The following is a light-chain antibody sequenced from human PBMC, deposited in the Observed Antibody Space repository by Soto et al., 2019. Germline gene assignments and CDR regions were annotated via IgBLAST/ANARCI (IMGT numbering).Light chain of an antibody. CDR1: SSDVGGYNY. CDR2: AVS. CDR3: CSYEGTYTNYF. J-gene: IGLJ1*01. V-gene: IGLV2-11*01. Sequence: QSVLSQPRSVSGSPGQSVTISCTGTSSDVGGYNYVSWYQQHPGKAPKLMIYAVSERPSGVPDRFSGSKSGNTASLTISGLQDEDEADYYCCSYEGTYTNYFFGNGTKVTVL.